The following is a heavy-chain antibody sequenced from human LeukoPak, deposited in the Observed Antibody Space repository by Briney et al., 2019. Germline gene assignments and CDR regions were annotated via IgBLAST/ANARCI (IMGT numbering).Heavy chain of an antibody. CDR2: IYSGGGT. D-gene: IGHD2-2*01. CDR3: ASAMNFGHFDL. Sequence: GGSLRLSCAASEFSVNNKYMTWVRQTPAKGLEWVSVIYSGGGTYYADFVKGRFTISRDDSKNTLFLQMNSLRAEDSAVYYCASAMNFGHFDLWGRGTLVTVSS. J-gene: IGHJ2*01. CDR1: EFSVNNKY. V-gene: IGHV3-53*01.